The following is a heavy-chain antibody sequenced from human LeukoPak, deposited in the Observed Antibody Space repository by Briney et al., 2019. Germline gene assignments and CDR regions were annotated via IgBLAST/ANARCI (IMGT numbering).Heavy chain of an antibody. CDR2: IRYDGSNK. CDR3: AKDVQQQLEGSIDY. Sequence: GGSLRLSCAASGFTFSSYGMHWVRQAPGKGLEWVAFIRYDGSNKYYADSVKGRFTISRDNSKNTLYLQMNSLRAEDTAVYYCAKDVQQQLEGSIDYWGQGTLVTVSS. CDR1: GFTFSSYG. J-gene: IGHJ4*02. D-gene: IGHD6-13*01. V-gene: IGHV3-30*02.